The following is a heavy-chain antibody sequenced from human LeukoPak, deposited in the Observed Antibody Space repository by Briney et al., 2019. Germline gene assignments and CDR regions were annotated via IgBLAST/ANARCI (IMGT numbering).Heavy chain of an antibody. D-gene: IGHD3-10*01. CDR1: GFTFRSCG. J-gene: IGHJ4*02. CDR3: AKDLAVRGVNCFDY. Sequence: GGSLRLSCAASGFTFRSCGMHWVRQAPGKGLEWVSAISGSGGSTYYADSVKGRFTISRDNSKNTLYLQMNSLRAEDTAVYYCAKDLAVRGVNCFDYWGQGTLVTVSS. V-gene: IGHV3-23*01. CDR2: ISGSGGST.